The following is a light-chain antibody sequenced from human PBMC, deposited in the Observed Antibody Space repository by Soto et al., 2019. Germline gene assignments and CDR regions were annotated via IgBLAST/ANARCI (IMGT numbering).Light chain of an antibody. CDR2: GTS. CDR1: QSVSSSY. J-gene: IGKJ1*01. V-gene: IGKV3-20*01. Sequence: EIVLTQSPGTLSLSPGERATLSCRASQSVSSSYLAWYQQKPGQAPRLLIYGTSSRATAIPDRFSGSGSGTDFTLSIIRLEREDFAVYYCQQYGSSSSTFGQDTKVEIK. CDR3: QQYGSSSST.